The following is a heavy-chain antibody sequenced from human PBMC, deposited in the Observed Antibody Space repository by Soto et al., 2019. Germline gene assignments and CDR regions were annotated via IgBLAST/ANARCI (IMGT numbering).Heavy chain of an antibody. J-gene: IGHJ6*03. CDR2: ISWNSGSI. CDR1: GFTFDDYA. Sequence: GGSLRLSCAASGFTFDDYAMHWVRQAPGKGLEWVSGISWNSGSIGYADSVKGRFTISRDNAKNSLYLQMNSLRAEDTALYYCAKEGRELFNCGSTSCHYYYYYMDVWGKGTTVTVSS. D-gene: IGHD2-2*01. CDR3: AKEGRELFNCGSTSCHYYYYYMDV. V-gene: IGHV3-9*01.